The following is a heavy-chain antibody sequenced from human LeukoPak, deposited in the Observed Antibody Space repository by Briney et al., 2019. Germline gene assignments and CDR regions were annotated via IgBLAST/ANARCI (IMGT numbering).Heavy chain of an antibody. J-gene: IGHJ6*02. D-gene: IGHD6-13*01. V-gene: IGHV3-21*01. CDR3: ARDKIAAAGTDYYYGMDV. Sequence: GGSLRLSCAASGFTFSSYNMNWVRQAPGKGLEWVSSISSSSSYIYYADSVKGRFTISRDNAKNSLYLQMNSLRAEDTAVYHCARDKIAAAGTDYYYGMDVWGQGTTVTVSS. CDR2: ISSSSSYI. CDR1: GFTFSSYN.